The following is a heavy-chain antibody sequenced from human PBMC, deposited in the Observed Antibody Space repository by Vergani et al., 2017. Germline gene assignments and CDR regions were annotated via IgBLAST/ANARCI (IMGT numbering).Heavy chain of an antibody. J-gene: IGHJ6*02. CDR2: IIPILGTA. V-gene: IGHV1-69*11. Sequence: QVQLVQSGAEVKKPGASVKVSCKASGYTFTSYGISWVRQAPGQGLEWMGRIIPILGTANYAQKFQGRVTITADESTSTAYMELSSLRSEDTAVYYCARGGLGGYYYYGMDVWGQGTTVTVSS. CDR3: ARGGLGGYYYYGMDV. D-gene: IGHD3-16*01. CDR1: GYTFTSYG.